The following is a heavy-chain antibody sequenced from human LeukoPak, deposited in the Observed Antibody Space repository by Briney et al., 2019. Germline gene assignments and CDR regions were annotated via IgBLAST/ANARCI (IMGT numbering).Heavy chain of an antibody. CDR1: GFTLSSFW. CDR2: IKKDGSQK. D-gene: IGHD3-3*01. J-gene: IGHJ5*02. V-gene: IGHV3-7*03. CDR3: TGVFGGYDVSGS. Sequence: GGSLRLSRAASGFTLSSFWMSWVRQAPGKGLEWGAHIKKDGSQKYYVDSVEGRFTISRDNAKNSLYLQMDSLKLDDTAVYYCTGVFGGYDVSGSCGQGTRGTVSS.